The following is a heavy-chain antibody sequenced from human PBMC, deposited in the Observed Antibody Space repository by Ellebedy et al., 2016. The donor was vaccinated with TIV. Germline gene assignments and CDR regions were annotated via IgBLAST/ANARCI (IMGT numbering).Heavy chain of an antibody. CDR1: GFTFSSYA. D-gene: IGHD1-1*01. V-gene: IGHV3-23*01. CDR3: AQEGLERHTDFQH. Sequence: GESLKISCAASGFTFSSYAMSWVRQAPGKGLEWVSVILDSGDVTTYVDSVRGRFTISRDNSKNTLYLQMSSLTAEDTAIYYCAQEGLERHTDFQHWGQGTLVTVSS. J-gene: IGHJ1*01. CDR2: ILDSGDVT.